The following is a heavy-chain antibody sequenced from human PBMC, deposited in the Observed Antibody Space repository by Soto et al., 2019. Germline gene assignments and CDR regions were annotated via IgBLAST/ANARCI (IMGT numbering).Heavy chain of an antibody. CDR3: ARWQRDYYDSSGYPGY. CDR2: IYYSGST. CDR1: GGSISSGGYY. D-gene: IGHD3-22*01. J-gene: IGHJ4*02. Sequence: SETLSLTCTVSGGSISSGGYYWSWIRQHPGKGLEWIGYIYYSGSTYYNPSLKSRVTISVDTSKNQFSLKLSSVTAADTAVYYCARWQRDYYDSSGYPGYWGQGTLVTVSS. V-gene: IGHV4-31*03.